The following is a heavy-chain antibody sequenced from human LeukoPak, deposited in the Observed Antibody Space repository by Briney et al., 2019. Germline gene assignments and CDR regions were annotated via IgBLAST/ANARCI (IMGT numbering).Heavy chain of an antibody. V-gene: IGHV3-74*01. J-gene: IGHJ5*02. CDR1: GFTFSSYW. CDR3: AIRGGSGSYHRGFDP. D-gene: IGHD3-10*01. CDR2: INNDGSST. Sequence: GGSLRLSCAASGFTFSSYWMHWVRQAPGKGLVWVSRINNDGSSTGYADSVKGRFTISRDNAKSTLYLQMNSLRAEDTAVYYCAIRGGSGSYHRGFDPWGQGTRVTVSS.